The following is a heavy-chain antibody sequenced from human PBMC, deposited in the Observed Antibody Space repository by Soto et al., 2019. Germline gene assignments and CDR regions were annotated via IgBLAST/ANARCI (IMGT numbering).Heavy chain of an antibody. V-gene: IGHV3-33*01. D-gene: IGHD3-3*01. CDR1: GFTFSSYG. CDR2: IWYDGSNK. CDR3: ARADDFWSGYDYYGMDV. J-gene: IGHJ6*02. Sequence: HPGGSLRLSCAASGFTFSSYGMHWVRQAPGKGLEWVAVIWYDGSNKYYADSVKGRFTISRDNSKNTLYLQMNSLRAEDTAVYYCARADDFWSGYDYYGMDVWGQGTTVTVSS.